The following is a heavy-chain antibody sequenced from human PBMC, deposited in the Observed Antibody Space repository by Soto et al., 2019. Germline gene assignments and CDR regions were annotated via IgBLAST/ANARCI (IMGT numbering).Heavy chain of an antibody. Sequence: SETLSLTCTVSGGSISSYYWSWIRQPPGKGLEWIGYIYYSGSTNYNPSLKSRVTISVDTSKNQFSLKLSSVTAADTAVYYCASVKNWNVFDYWGQGTLVTVSS. CDR3: ASVKNWNVFDY. CDR2: IYYSGST. J-gene: IGHJ4*02. CDR1: GGSISSYY. D-gene: IGHD1-1*01. V-gene: IGHV4-59*01.